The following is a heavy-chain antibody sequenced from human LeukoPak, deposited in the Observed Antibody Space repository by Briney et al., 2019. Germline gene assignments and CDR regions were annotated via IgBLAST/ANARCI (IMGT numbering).Heavy chain of an antibody. CDR3: VRRLGTNREYYFDY. CDR2: IYYSGST. J-gene: IGHJ4*02. D-gene: IGHD7-27*01. CDR1: GGSISVSNYY. Sequence: SETLSLTCTVSGGSISVSNYYWGWIRQPPGKGLEWIGTIYYSGSTSYSPSLKSRVTISVDTSKNQFSLKLSSVTAADTAVYYCVRRLGTNREYYFDYWGQGTLVTVSS. V-gene: IGHV4-39*01.